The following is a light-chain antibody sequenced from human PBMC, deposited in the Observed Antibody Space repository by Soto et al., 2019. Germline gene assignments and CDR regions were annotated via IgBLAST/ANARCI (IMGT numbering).Light chain of an antibody. CDR2: RND. V-gene: IGLV1-47*01. CDR3: AAWDAGLAGWV. CDR1: GFNIGTVN. Sequence: QSVLTQPPSASGTPGQRVTISCSGSGFNIGTVNVYWFQQLPGTAPKLLIYRNDQRPSGVPDRFSGSKSDTSASLAISGLRSEYEADYYCAAWDAGLAGWVFGGGTKLTVL. J-gene: IGLJ3*02.